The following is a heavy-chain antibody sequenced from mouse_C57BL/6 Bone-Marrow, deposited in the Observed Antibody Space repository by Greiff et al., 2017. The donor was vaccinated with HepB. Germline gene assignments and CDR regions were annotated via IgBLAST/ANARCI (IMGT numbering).Heavy chain of an antibody. CDR3: AHSTLAY. CDR2: INPSSGYT. V-gene: IGHV1-4*01. J-gene: IGHJ3*01. Sequence: VQLQQSGAELARPGASVTMSCKASGYTFTSYTMHWVNQRPGQGLEWIGYINPSSGYTKYNQKFKNKATLTADKSSSTAYMQLSSLTSVDSAVYYCAHSTLAYWGQGTLGPVSA. CDR1: GYTFTSYT. D-gene: IGHD2-5*01.